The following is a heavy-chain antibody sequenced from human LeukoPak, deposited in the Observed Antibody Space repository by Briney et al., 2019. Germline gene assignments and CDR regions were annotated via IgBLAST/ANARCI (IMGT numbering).Heavy chain of an antibody. CDR1: GFTFSRYW. CDR3: AREFRSGYNSRWFDY. Sequence: PGGTLRLSCAASGFTFSRYWMSWVRQAPGKGLEWVANIKQDGSEKWYVDSVKGRFTISRDNAKNSLYLQMNSLRVEDTAVYYCAREFRSGYNSRWFDYWGQGTLVTVSS. CDR2: IKQDGSEK. D-gene: IGHD6-19*01. J-gene: IGHJ5*01. V-gene: IGHV3-7*01.